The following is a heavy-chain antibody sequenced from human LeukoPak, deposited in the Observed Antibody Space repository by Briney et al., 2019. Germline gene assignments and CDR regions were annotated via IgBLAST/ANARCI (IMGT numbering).Heavy chain of an antibody. CDR3: ARDRVGGDYGLYFDL. CDR2: IYHSEST. D-gene: IGHD4-17*01. Sequence: PSQTLSLTCAVSGGSISSGGYSWSWIRQPPGKGLEWIGYIYHSESTYYNPSLKSRVTISVDRSKNQFSLKLSSVTAADTAVYYCARDRVGGDYGLYFDLWGRGTLVTVSS. J-gene: IGHJ2*01. CDR1: GGSISSGGYS. V-gene: IGHV4-30-2*01.